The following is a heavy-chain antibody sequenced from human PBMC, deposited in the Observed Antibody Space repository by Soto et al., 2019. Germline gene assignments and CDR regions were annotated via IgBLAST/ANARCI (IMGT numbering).Heavy chain of an antibody. CDR1: GGTFSSYT. J-gene: IGHJ5*02. CDR2: IIPIPGIA. V-gene: IGHV1-69*08. Sequence: QVQLVQSGAEVKKPGSSVKVSCKASGGTFSSYTISWVRQAPGQGLEWMGRIIPIPGIANYAQKFQGRVTINADKSTSTAYMELSSLRSEDTAVYYCARDRPYDYIWGSYRLLSWFDPWGQGTLVTVSS. CDR3: ARDRPYDYIWGSYRLLSWFDP. D-gene: IGHD3-16*02.